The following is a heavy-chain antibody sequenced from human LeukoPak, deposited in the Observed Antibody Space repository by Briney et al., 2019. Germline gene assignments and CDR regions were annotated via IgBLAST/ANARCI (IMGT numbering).Heavy chain of an antibody. Sequence: GGSLRLSCAASGFIFSTYWMSWVRQAPGKGLGWVANIKQDGSEKYYVDSVKGRFTISRDNAKKSLFLQMNRLRDEDTAVYYCASDGMATINSWGQGTVVTVSS. CDR1: GFIFSTYW. V-gene: IGHV3-7*03. CDR2: IKQDGSEK. CDR3: ASDGMATINS. D-gene: IGHD5-12*01. J-gene: IGHJ4*02.